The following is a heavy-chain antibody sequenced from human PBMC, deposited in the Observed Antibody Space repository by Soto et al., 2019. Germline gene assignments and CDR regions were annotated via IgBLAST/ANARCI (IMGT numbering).Heavy chain of an antibody. CDR3: ARRTETDYYSMDV. CDR1: GYSFTNYW. J-gene: IGHJ6*02. Sequence: LKISCKGSGYSFTNYWIGWVRQMPGKGLEWMGIIYPDDSDTRYSPSFQGQVTISADKSISTAYLQWSSLKASDTAMYYCARRTETDYYSMDVWGQGTTVTVSS. CDR2: IYPDDSDT. V-gene: IGHV5-51*01. D-gene: IGHD4-17*01.